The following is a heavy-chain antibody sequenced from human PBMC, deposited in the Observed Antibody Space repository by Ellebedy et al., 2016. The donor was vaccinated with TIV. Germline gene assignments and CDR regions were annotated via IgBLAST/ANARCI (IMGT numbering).Heavy chain of an antibody. Sequence: MPSETLSLTCTVSGASLRREFWSWIRPPVGKGLEWIGRVSTRGNTINTPNLMSRDSMSMDTSKNQFSLNLSSVTAADTAVYYCARKGGDSCGIDYWGQGIPVTVSS. D-gene: IGHD2-15*01. J-gene: IGHJ4*02. CDR3: ARKGGDSCGIDY. CDR2: VSTRGNT. CDR1: GASLRREF. V-gene: IGHV4-4*07.